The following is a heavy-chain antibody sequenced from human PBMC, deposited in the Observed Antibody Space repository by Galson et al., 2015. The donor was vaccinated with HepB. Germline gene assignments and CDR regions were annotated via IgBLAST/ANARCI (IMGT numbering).Heavy chain of an antibody. V-gene: IGHV3-33*01. CDR1: GFTFSSYG. D-gene: IGHD3-3*01. J-gene: IGHJ4*02. CDR2: IWYDGSNK. Sequence: SLRLSCAASGFTFSSYGMHWVRQAPGKGLEWVAVIWYDGSNKYYADSVKGRFTISRDNSKNTLYLQMNSLRAEDTAVYYCARETRPGVVGGGTLDYWGQGTLVTVSS. CDR3: ARETRPGVVGGGTLDY.